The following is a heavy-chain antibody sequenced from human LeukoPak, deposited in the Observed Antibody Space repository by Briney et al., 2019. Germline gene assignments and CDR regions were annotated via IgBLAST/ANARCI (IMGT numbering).Heavy chain of an antibody. CDR3: ARISAYYDFWSGYYT. D-gene: IGHD3-3*01. CDR2: IYPGDSDT. J-gene: IGHJ4*02. CDR1: GYSFTSYW. Sequence: GESLKISCKGSGYSFTSYWIGWVRQLPGKGLEWMGIIYPGDSDTRYSPSFQGQVTISADESISTAYLQWSSLKASDTAMYYCARISAYYDFWSGYYTWGQGTLVTVSS. V-gene: IGHV5-51*01.